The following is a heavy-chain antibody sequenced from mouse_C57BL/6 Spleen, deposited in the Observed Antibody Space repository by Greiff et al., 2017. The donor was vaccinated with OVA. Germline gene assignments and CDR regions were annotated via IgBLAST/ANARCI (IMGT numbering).Heavy chain of an antibody. J-gene: IGHJ2*01. Sequence: EVKLMDSGGGLVKPGGSLKLSCAASGFTFSSYAMSWVRQTPEKRLEWVATISDGGSYTYYPDNVKGRFTISRDNAKNNLYLQMSHLKSEDTAMYYCARDQGRGRFDYWGQGTTLTVSS. V-gene: IGHV5-4*01. CDR1: GFTFSSYA. CDR2: ISDGGSYT. CDR3: ARDQGRGRFDY. D-gene: IGHD3-2*02.